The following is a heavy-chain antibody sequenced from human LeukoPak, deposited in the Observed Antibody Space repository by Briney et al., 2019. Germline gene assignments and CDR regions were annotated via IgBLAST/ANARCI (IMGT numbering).Heavy chain of an antibody. J-gene: IGHJ6*02. D-gene: IGHD1-14*01. CDR3: ARSQLSTPEHPGFYYYGMDV. Sequence: GGSLRLSCAASGFTFSDYYMSWIRQAPGKGLEWVSYISSSGSTIYYAGSVKGRFTISRENAKNSLYLQMNSLRAGDTAVYYCARSQLSTPEHPGFYYYGMDVWGQGTTVTVSS. V-gene: IGHV3-11*04. CDR2: ISSSGSTI. CDR1: GFTFSDYY.